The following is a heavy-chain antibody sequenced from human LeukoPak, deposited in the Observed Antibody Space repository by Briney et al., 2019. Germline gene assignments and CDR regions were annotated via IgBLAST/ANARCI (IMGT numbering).Heavy chain of an antibody. CDR2: IYYSGST. Sequence: SETLSLTCTVSGGSISSSSYSWGWIRQPPGKGLEWIGSIYYSGSTYYNPSVKSRVTISLETSKNQFSLKLSSVTAADTAVYYCAAGRGSCPDYWGQGTLVTVSS. D-gene: IGHD3-16*01. CDR1: GGSISSSSYS. V-gene: IGHV4-39*01. CDR3: AAGRGSCPDY. J-gene: IGHJ4*02.